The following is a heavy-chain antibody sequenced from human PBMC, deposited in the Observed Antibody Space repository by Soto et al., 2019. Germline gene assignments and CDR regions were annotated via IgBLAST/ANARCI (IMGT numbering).Heavy chain of an antibody. J-gene: IGHJ5*02. CDR2: ISYSGST. CDR1: GASMSSHY. Sequence: SETLSLTCTVSGASMSSHYWTWLRQSPGKGLEWIGYISYSGSTYYNPSHKSRVTILADTSRNQFSLKLSAVVSADTAVYYCARSHGYCSGGSCYWFDPWGQGTLVTVSS. CDR3: ARSHGYCSGGSCYWFDP. V-gene: IGHV4-59*11. D-gene: IGHD2-15*01.